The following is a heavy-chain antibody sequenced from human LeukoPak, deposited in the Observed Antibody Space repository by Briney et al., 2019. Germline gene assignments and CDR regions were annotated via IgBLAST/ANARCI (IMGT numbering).Heavy chain of an antibody. V-gene: IGHV3-23*01. CDR1: GFTVSSNY. CDR2: ISGSGGVT. D-gene: IGHD1-26*01. J-gene: IGHJ4*02. Sequence: GSLRLSCAASGFTVSSNYMRWVRQAPGKGLEWVSTISGSGGVTYYADSVRGRFTISRDNSKNTLHLQMDSLRAEDTALYYCAKWPEGATPKFHHWGQGTLVTVSS. CDR3: AKWPEGATPKFHH.